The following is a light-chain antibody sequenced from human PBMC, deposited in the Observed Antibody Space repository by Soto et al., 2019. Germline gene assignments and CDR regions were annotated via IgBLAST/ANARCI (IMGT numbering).Light chain of an antibody. J-gene: IGKJ1*01. Sequence: DIQLIQSPSSLSASVGDRVTITCHTSQRVSSYLNWYQQKPGKAPKLLINAVSTLHSGVPSRFSGSGSETDFTLTISSLQPEDCGPYYCQQSYTTPSWTFGQGTKVDI. CDR3: QQSYTTPSWT. CDR2: AVS. CDR1: QRVSSY. V-gene: IGKV1-39*01.